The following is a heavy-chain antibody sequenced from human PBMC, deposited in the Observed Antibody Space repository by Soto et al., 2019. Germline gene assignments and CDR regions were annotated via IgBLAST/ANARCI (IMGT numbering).Heavy chain of an antibody. CDR2: ISAHNGNT. J-gene: IGHJ4*02. CDR3: ARGRYGDY. D-gene: IGHD1-1*01. V-gene: IGHV1-18*01. CDR1: GYIFTTYG. Sequence: QVHLVQSGAEVKKPGASVKVSCKGSGYIFTTYGITWVRQAPGQVLEWMGWISAHNGNTNYAQKLQGRVTVTRDTSTSTAYMELRNLRSDDTAVYYCARGRYGDYWGQGALVTVSS.